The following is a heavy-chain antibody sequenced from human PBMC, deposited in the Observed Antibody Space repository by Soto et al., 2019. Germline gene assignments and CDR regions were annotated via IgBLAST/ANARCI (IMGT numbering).Heavy chain of an antibody. CDR3: AKPRGPTTYYFDY. CDR1: GFTFNNYA. CDR2: ISSSGGNT. Sequence: VGSMRLACIASGFTFNNYAMNWVRQAPGKGLEWISTISSSGGNTYYADSVRGRFTVSRDNSKNTLYLQINNLRPEDTAIYYCAKPRGPTTYYFDYWGRGTLVTVSS. J-gene: IGHJ4*02. D-gene: IGHD1-1*01. V-gene: IGHV3-23*01.